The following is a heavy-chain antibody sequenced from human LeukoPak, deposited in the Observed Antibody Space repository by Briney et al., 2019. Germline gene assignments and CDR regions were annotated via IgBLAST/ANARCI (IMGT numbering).Heavy chain of an antibody. J-gene: IGHJ3*02. CDR2: ISGSGGST. V-gene: IGHV3-23*01. Sequence: GGSLRLSCAASGFTFSSYAMSWVRQAPGKGLEWVSAISGSGGSTYYADSVKGRFTISRDNSKNTLYLQMNSLRAEDTAVYYCAKGITKGYCSGGSCLGAFDIWGQGTMDTVSS. D-gene: IGHD2-15*01. CDR1: GFTFSSYA. CDR3: AKGITKGYCSGGSCLGAFDI.